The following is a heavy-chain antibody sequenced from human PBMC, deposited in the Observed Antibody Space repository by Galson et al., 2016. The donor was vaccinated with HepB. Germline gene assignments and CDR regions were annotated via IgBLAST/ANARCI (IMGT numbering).Heavy chain of an antibody. V-gene: IGHV4-39*01. Sequence: SETLSLTCSVSGDSITSSGYSWGWIRQPPGKGLEWIGSIRSDGSTYYSPSLKSRVTISVDTSKNQFSLRLTSVTAADTAVYYCARPVGRGAYAYWGQGTLVTVSS. CDR1: GDSITSSGYS. D-gene: IGHD1-26*01. CDR2: IRSDGST. J-gene: IGHJ4*02. CDR3: ARPVGRGAYAY.